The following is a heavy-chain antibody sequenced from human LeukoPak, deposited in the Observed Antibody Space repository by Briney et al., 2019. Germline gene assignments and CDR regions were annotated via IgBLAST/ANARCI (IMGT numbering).Heavy chain of an antibody. CDR1: GFTFSSYA. J-gene: IGHJ4*02. Sequence: GGSLRLSCAASGFTFSSYAMSWVRQAPGKGLEWVSAISGSGGSTYYADSVKGRFTISRDNSKNTLYLQMNSLRAEDTAVYYCAKDGDIVVVPAASDFDYWGQGTLVTVSS. D-gene: IGHD2-2*01. CDR2: ISGSGGST. CDR3: AKDGDIVVVPAASDFDY. V-gene: IGHV3-23*01.